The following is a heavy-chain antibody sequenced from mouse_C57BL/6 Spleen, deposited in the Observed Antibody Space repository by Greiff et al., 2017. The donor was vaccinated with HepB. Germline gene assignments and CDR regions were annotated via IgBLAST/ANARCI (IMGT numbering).Heavy chain of an antibody. Sequence: EVQLVESGGGLVKPGGSLKLSCAASGFTFSDYGMHWVRQAPEKGLEWVAYISSGSSTIYYADTVKGRFTISRDNAKNTLFLQMTSLRSEDTAMYYYAREGYYDYDERGFAYWGQGTLVTVSA. D-gene: IGHD2-4*01. V-gene: IGHV5-17*01. CDR1: GFTFSDYG. CDR2: ISSGSSTI. J-gene: IGHJ3*01. CDR3: AREGYYDYDERGFAY.